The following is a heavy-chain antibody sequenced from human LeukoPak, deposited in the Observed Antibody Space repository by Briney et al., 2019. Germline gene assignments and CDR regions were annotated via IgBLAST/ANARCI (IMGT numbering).Heavy chain of an antibody. V-gene: IGHV5-51*01. Sequence: GESLEISCKASGNKFTNYWIGWVRQMPGKGLEWMTIIYPGDSETRYSPSFQGQVTISADKSIGTTYLQWSSLKASDTAIYYCARALRTGQGDYVPVLWGQGTLVTVSS. CDR1: GNKFTNYW. CDR3: ARALRTGQGDYVPVL. J-gene: IGHJ4*02. CDR2: IYPGDSET. D-gene: IGHD3-16*01.